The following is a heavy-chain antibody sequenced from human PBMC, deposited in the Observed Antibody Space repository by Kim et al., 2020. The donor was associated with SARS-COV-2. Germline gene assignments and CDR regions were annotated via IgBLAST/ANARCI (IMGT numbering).Heavy chain of an antibody. J-gene: IGHJ3*02. CDR1: GVSIRSFNYF. Sequence: SETLSLTCPVSGVSIRSFNYFWGWIRQPPGKGLEWIGTLSYSGITYYNPSLKSRVSISVDTSQNHFSLRLDSVTATDTPVYYFARQTEPRGSCDIWGQG. D-gene: IGHD6-6*01. CDR3: ARQTEPRGSCDI. CDR2: LSYSGIT. V-gene: IGHV4-39*01.